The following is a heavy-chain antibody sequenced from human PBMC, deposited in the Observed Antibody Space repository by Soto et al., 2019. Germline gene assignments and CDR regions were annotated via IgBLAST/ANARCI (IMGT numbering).Heavy chain of an antibody. Sequence: QVQLVQSGAEVKKPGASVKVSCKASGYTFTGYYMHWVRQAPGQGLEWMGWINPNSGGTNYAQKFQGRVTMTRDTSISTAYMELSRLRSDDTAVYYCARLGAAAGGVTPYYYGMDVWGQGTTVTVSS. CDR1: GYTFTGYY. D-gene: IGHD6-13*01. J-gene: IGHJ6*02. CDR2: INPNSGGT. V-gene: IGHV1-2*02. CDR3: ARLGAAAGGVTPYYYGMDV.